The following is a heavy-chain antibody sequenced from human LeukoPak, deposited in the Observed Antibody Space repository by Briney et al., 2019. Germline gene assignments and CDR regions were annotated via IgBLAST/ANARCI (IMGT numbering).Heavy chain of an antibody. CDR2: IYHSGST. Sequence: PSQTLSLTCTVSGGSISSGGYYWSWIRQPPGKGLEWIGYIYHSGSTYYNPSLKSRVTISVDRSKNQFSLKLSSVTAADTAVYYCARQSRIAAALWTRGLYYFDYWGQGTLVTVSS. CDR1: GGSISSGGYY. CDR3: ARQSRIAAALWTRGLYYFDY. D-gene: IGHD6-13*01. V-gene: IGHV4-30-2*01. J-gene: IGHJ4*02.